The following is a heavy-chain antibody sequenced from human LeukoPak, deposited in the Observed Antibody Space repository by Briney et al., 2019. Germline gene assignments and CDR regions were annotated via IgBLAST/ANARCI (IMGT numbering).Heavy chain of an antibody. V-gene: IGHV1-2*02. Sequence: ASVKVSCKASGYTFTGYYMHWVRQAPGPGLEWMGWINPNSGGTNYAQKFQGRVTMTRDTSISTAYMELSRLRSDDTAVYYCARVGGGLDVVGYCSGGSCYSGYNWFDPWGQGTLVTVSS. J-gene: IGHJ5*02. CDR1: GYTFTGYY. CDR2: INPNSGGT. CDR3: ARVGGGLDVVGYCSGGSCYSGYNWFDP. D-gene: IGHD2-15*01.